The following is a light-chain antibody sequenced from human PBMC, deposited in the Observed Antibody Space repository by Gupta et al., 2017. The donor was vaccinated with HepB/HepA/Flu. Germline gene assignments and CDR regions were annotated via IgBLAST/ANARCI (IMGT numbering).Light chain of an antibody. J-gene: IGKJ2*03. CDR1: QNIGNF. CDR2: AAS. CDR3: QQTDSVPHPS. Sequence: IQMTQSPSSLSASVGDRVTVTCRASQNIGNFINWYQQKIGEAPRLLIFAASTLQSGVPTRFVGGGCGTDFTLTITDRQPEDFATYYCQQTDSVPHPSFGQGTKLEIK. V-gene: IGKV1-39*01.